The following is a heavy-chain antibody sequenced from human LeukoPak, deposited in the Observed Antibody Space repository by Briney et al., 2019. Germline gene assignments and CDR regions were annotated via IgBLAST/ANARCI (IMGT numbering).Heavy chain of an antibody. J-gene: IGHJ3*02. CDR1: GFTFSDYY. Sequence: GGSLRLSCAASGFTFSDYYMSWIRQAPGKGLEWVSYISSSGSTIYYADSVKGRFTISRDNAKNSLYLQMNSLRAEDTAVYYCARIKKIAAVSEFSAFDIWGQGTMVTVSS. CDR3: ARIKKIAAVSEFSAFDI. D-gene: IGHD6-13*01. V-gene: IGHV3-11*01. CDR2: ISSSGSTI.